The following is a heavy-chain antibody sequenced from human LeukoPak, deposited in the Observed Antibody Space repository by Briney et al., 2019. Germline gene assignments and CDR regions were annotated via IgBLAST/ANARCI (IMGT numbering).Heavy chain of an antibody. D-gene: IGHD3-22*01. V-gene: IGHV1-2*02. CDR2: INPDSGGT. CDR1: GYTFTGYY. Sequence: ASVKVSCKASGYTFTGYYMHWVRQAPGQGLEWMGWINPDSGGTNYAQKFQGRVTMTRDTSISTAYMELSRLRSDDTAVYYCARGQYYYDSSGYYYESSIAEYFQHWGQGTLVTVSS. CDR3: ARGQYYYDSSGYYYESSIAEYFQH. J-gene: IGHJ1*01.